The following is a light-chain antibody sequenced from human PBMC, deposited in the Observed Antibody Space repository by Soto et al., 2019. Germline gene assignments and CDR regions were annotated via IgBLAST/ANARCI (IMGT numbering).Light chain of an antibody. CDR1: QGISSY. Sequence: DLQLTQSPSFLSASVGDRVTITCRASQGISSYLDWYKQKPWIAPKFLIYTASTLQSGVPSRFSGSGSGTECTLTIRRLLPEEFATDYCQQVKSYQLTFGGGTKVEFK. J-gene: IGKJ4*02. V-gene: IGKV1-9*01. CDR3: QQVKSYQLT. CDR2: TAS.